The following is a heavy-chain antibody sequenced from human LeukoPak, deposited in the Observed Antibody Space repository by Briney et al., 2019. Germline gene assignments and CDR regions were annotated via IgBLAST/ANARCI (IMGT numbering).Heavy chain of an antibody. J-gene: IGHJ5*02. V-gene: IGHV7-4-1*02. CDR2: INTNTGNP. Sequence: ASVKVSCKASGYTFTAYYFHWVRQAPGQGLEWMGWINTNTGNPTYAQGFTGRFVFSLDTSVSTAYLQISSLKADDTAVYYCARANLWFGELGWIDPWGQGTQVTVSS. D-gene: IGHD3-10*01. CDR3: ARANLWFGELGWIDP. CDR1: GYTFTAYY.